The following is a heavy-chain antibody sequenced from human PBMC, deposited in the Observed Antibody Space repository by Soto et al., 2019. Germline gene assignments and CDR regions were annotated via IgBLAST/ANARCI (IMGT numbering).Heavy chain of an antibody. D-gene: IGHD3-16*01. CDR2: ISTADDP. CDR1: GFTFSNYD. J-gene: IGHJ6*02. Sequence: GGSLRLSCAASGFTFSNYDMHWVRQAAGKGLEWVSTISTADDPYYPGSVKGRFTVSRDNAKNSLYLQMSSLRAGDTAVYYCARGILSGAGGYSYYYYSMDVWGQGTTVTVSS. CDR3: ARGILSGAGGYSYYYYSMDV. V-gene: IGHV3-13*05.